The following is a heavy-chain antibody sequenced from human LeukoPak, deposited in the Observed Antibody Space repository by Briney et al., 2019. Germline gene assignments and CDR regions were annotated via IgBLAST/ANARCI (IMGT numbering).Heavy chain of an antibody. V-gene: IGHV3-53*01. D-gene: IGHD5-24*01. CDR2: IYSGGST. CDR3: ARSGYNRFDY. J-gene: IGHJ4*02. Sequence: GGSLRLSCAASGFTFDEYGMTWVRQAPGKGLEWVSVIYSGGSTQYADSVKGRFTISRDNSKNTLYLQMNSLRAEDTAIYYCARSGYNRFDYWGQGTLVTVSS. CDR1: GFTFDEYG.